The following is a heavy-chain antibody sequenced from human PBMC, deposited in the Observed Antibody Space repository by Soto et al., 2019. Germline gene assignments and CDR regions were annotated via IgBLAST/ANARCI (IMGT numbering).Heavy chain of an antibody. J-gene: IGHJ3*01. CDR1: GGSISSSSYY. V-gene: IGHV4-39*01. CDR2: IYYSGST. CDR3: ARRRSGDYMQILDR. Sequence: QLQLQESGPGLVKPSETLSLTCTVSGGSISSSSYYWGWIRQPPGKGLEWIGSIYYSGSTYYNPSLKSRVTISVDTSKNQFSLKLSSVTAADTAVYYCARRRSGDYMQILDRWGQGTMVTVSS. D-gene: IGHD4-17*01.